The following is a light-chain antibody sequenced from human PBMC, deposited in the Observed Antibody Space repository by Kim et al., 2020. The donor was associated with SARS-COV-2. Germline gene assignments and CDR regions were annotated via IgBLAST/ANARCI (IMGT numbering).Light chain of an antibody. CDR2: KDR. J-gene: IGLJ2*01. CDR1: ALPKQY. V-gene: IGLV3-25*03. CDR3: QSADSSGTYVV. Sequence: PGQTARITCSGDALPKQYAYWYQQRPGQAPVLVIYKDRERPSGIPERFAGSSSGTTVTLTIRGVQAEDEADYYCQSADSSGTYVVFGGGTQLTFL.